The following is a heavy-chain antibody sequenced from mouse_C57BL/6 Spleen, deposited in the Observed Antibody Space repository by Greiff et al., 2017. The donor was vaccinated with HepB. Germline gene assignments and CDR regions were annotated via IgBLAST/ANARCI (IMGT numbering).Heavy chain of an antibody. CDR3: ASRQLRLPWFAY. J-gene: IGHJ3*01. CDR1: GYTFTSYW. D-gene: IGHD3-2*02. V-gene: IGHV1-50*01. Sequence: VQLQQPGAELVKPGASVKLSCKASGYTFTSYWMQWVKQRPGQGLEWIGEIDPSDSYTNYNQKFKGKATLTVDTSSSTAYMQLSSLTSEDSAVYYCASRQLRLPWFAYWGQGTLVTVSA. CDR2: IDPSDSYT.